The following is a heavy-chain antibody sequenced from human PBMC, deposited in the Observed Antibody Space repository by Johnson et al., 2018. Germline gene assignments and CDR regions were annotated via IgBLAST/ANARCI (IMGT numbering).Heavy chain of an antibody. V-gene: IGHV1-69*01. J-gene: IGHJ6*01. CDR2: IIPIFGPA. Sequence: VQLVESGAEVKKPGSSVKVSCKASGGTFSSYAISWVRQAPGQGLEWMGGIIPIFGPANYAQKFQGRVTITADESTSTAYMELSSLRDEGRAVDYCARERHDRDYYCDEGRDVWGQGTTVPVS. CDR1: GGTFSSYA. CDR3: ARERHDRDYYCDEGRDV. D-gene: IGHD1-1*01.